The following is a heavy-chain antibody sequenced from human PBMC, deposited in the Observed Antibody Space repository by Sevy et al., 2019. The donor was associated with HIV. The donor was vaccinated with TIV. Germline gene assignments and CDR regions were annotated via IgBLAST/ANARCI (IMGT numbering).Heavy chain of an antibody. J-gene: IGHJ5*02. CDR3: ARGLLNYYDSSGYYYSA. CDR1: GYTFASYG. CDR2: ISGYDGKT. D-gene: IGHD3-22*01. Sequence: ASVKVSCKTSGYTFASYGIGWVRQAPGQGLEWVGWISGYDGKTNYAQKFQGRVTMTTDTSTSTAYMELRSLSSDDTAVYYCARGLLNYYDSSGYYYSAWGQGTLVTVSS. V-gene: IGHV1-18*04.